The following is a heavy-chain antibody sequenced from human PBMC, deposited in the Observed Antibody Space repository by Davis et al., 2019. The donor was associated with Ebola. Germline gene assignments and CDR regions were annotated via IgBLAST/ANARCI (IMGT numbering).Heavy chain of an antibody. CDR3: ATDRNWDFDY. V-gene: IGHV3-48*02. D-gene: IGHD7-27*01. CDR1: GFTFSTYS. CDR2: ISDSSTTI. J-gene: IGHJ4*02. Sequence: GSLRLSCAASGFTFSTYSMNWVRQAPGKGLEWVSYISDSSTTIYYADSVKGRFTISRDNAKNSLYLQMNSLRDEDTAVYYCATDRNWDFDYWGQGTLVTVSS.